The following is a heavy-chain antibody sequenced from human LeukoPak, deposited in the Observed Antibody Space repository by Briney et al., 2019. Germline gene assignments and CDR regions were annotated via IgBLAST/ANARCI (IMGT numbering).Heavy chain of an antibody. V-gene: IGHV4-4*09. Sequence: SETLSLTCTVSGGSISSYYWSWIRQPPGKGLEWIGYIYTSGSTNYNPSLKSRVTISVDTSKNQFSLKLSSVTAADTAVYYCARLGGDGYNFDYWGQGTQVTVSS. J-gene: IGHJ4*02. CDR3: ARLGGDGYNFDY. CDR2: IYTSGST. CDR1: GGSISSYY. D-gene: IGHD5-24*01.